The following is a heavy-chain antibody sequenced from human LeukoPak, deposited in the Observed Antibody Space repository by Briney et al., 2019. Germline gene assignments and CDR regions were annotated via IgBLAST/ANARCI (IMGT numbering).Heavy chain of an antibody. D-gene: IGHD6-19*01. Sequence: SETLSLTCTVSGGSISSYYWSWIRQPPGKGLEWIGYIYYSGSTNYNPSLKSRVTISVDTSKNQFSLKLSSVTAADTAVYYCARDPGRDPYSSGWDYYYGIDVWGQGTTVTVSS. J-gene: IGHJ6*02. CDR3: ARDPGRDPYSSGWDYYYGIDV. CDR1: GGSISSYY. CDR2: IYYSGST. V-gene: IGHV4-59*01.